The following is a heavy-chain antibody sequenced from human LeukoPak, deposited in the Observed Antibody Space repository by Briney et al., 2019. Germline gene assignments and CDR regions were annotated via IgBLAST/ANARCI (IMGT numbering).Heavy chain of an antibody. V-gene: IGHV4-59*01. CDR1: GGSIGSYY. CDR2: VSYSGST. CDR3: ARATSGYYFDF. D-gene: IGHD3-22*01. Sequence: PSETLSLTCTVSGGSIGSYYWNWIRQPPGKGLEWIGYVSYSGSTNYNPSLKSRVTMSVDKSKNQFSRKLSPVTAADTAVYFCARATSGYYFDFWDQGTLVTVSS. J-gene: IGHJ4*02.